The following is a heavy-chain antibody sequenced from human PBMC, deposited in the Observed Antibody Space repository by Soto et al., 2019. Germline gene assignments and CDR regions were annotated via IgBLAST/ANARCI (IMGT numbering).Heavy chain of an antibody. Sequence: ASVKVSCKASGYTFTSYYMHWVRQAPGQGLEWMGIINPSGGSTSYAQKFQGRVTMTRDTSTSTVYMELSSLRSEDTAVYYCARLATSGTYYDFWSGYPPSYYFDYWGQGTMVSGSS. J-gene: IGHJ4*02. CDR1: GYTFTSYY. D-gene: IGHD3-3*01. CDR3: ARLATSGTYYDFWSGYPPSYYFDY. V-gene: IGHV1-46*01. CDR2: INPSGGST.